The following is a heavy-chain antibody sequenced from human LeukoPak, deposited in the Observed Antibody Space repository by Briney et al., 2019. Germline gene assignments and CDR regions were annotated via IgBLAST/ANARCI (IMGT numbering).Heavy chain of an antibody. CDR2: INPKSGGT. Sequence: ASVKVSCKASGYTFTDYYIHWVRQAPGQGLEWMGWINPKSGGTNYAQKFQDRVTMTTDTSTSTAYMELRSLSSDDTAVYYCASDYRGSYYFYWGQGTLVTVSS. J-gene: IGHJ4*02. D-gene: IGHD1-26*01. CDR3: ASDYRGSYYFY. CDR1: GYTFTDYY. V-gene: IGHV1-2*02.